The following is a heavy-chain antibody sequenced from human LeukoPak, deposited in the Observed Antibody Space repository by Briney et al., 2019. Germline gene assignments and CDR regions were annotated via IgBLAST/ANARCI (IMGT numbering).Heavy chain of an antibody. J-gene: IGHJ4*02. Sequence: GESLRISCKGSGYSFTSYWISWVRQMPGKGLEWMGRIDPSDSYTNYSPSFQGHVTISADKSISTAYLQWSSLKASDAAMYYCARDVRYFDWYWDYWGQGTLVTVSS. CDR3: ARDVRYFDWYWDY. CDR1: GYSFTSYW. V-gene: IGHV5-10-1*01. D-gene: IGHD3-9*01. CDR2: IDPSDSYT.